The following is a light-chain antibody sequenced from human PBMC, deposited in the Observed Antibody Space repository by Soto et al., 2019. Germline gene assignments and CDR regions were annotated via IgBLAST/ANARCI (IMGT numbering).Light chain of an antibody. CDR2: EVS. Sequence: QSALTQPPSVSGSPGQSVTIPCTGASSDVGSYNRVSWYHQAPGTAPRLMIYEVSNRPSGVADRFSGSKSGNTASLTISGLQAEDEADYYCASYTTHTARFVFGTGTKLTVL. J-gene: IGLJ1*01. V-gene: IGLV2-18*02. CDR1: SSDVGSYNR. CDR3: ASYTTHTARFV.